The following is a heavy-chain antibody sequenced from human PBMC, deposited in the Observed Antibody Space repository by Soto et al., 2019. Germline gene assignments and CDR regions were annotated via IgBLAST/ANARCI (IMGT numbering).Heavy chain of an antibody. CDR1: GYTFTSYA. D-gene: IGHD6-19*01. V-gene: IGHV1-3*01. Sequence: ASVKVSCKASGYTFTSYAMHWVRQAPGQRLEWMGWINAGNGNTKYSQKFQGRVTITRDTSASTAYMELSSLRSEDTAVYYCARGGGWYVWFDPWGQGALVTVSS. CDR3: ARGGGWYVWFDP. CDR2: INAGNGNT. J-gene: IGHJ5*02.